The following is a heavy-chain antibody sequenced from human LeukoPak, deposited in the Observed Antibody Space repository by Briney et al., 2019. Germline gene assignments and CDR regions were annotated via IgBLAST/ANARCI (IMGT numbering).Heavy chain of an antibody. D-gene: IGHD3-22*01. CDR1: GGTFSSYA. V-gene: IGHV1-69*13. CDR3: ARAIVVGDYYFDY. Sequence: SVKASCKASGGTFSSYAISWLRQAPGQGPEWMGGIIPIFGTPNYAQKFQGRVTITADESTSTAYMELSSLRSEDTAVYYCARAIVVGDYYFDYWGQGTLVTVSS. CDR2: IIPIFGTP. J-gene: IGHJ4*02.